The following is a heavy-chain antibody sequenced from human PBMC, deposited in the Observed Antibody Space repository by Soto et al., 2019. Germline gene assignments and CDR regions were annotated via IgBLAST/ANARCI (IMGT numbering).Heavy chain of an antibody. J-gene: IGHJ4*02. D-gene: IGHD6-13*01. Sequence: DVLLLESGGDLVQPGGSLRLSCAASGFTFNNYAINWVRQSPGKGLEWVSVISGSAGSTYYADSVKGRFTITRDNSKNTLYLQMNSLRAEDTAVYYCAKAGGAAGTVDYFDYWGQGTLVTVSS. CDR1: GFTFNNYA. CDR3: AKAGGAAGTVDYFDY. V-gene: IGHV3-23*01. CDR2: ISGSAGST.